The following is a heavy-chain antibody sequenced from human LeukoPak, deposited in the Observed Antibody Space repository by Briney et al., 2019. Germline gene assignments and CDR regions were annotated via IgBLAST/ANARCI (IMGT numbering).Heavy chain of an antibody. J-gene: IGHJ6*03. D-gene: IGHD4-17*01. Sequence: ASVKVSCKASGYIFTSYDINWVRQATGQGLEWMGWMNTNSGNTGYAQKFQGRVTMTRNTSISTAYTELSSLRSEDTAVYYCARGSPLYGDYDDYMDDWGKGTTVTVSS. CDR2: MNTNSGNT. CDR3: ARGSPLYGDYDDYMDD. V-gene: IGHV1-8*01. CDR1: GYIFTSYD.